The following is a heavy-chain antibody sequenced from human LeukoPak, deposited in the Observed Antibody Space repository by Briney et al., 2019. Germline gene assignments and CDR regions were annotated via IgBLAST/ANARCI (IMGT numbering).Heavy chain of an antibody. Sequence: SETLSLTCTVSGGSFSSRSYYWGWIRQPPGRGLEWIGSIHYSGSAYYNPSLKSRVTISVDTSKNQFSLKLSSVTAADTAVYYCARDAYTYYYDSSGYYYVAPFDYWGQGTLVTVSS. D-gene: IGHD3-22*01. V-gene: IGHV4-39*07. CDR2: IHYSGSA. CDR1: GGSFSSRSYY. CDR3: ARDAYTYYYDSSGYYYVAPFDY. J-gene: IGHJ4*02.